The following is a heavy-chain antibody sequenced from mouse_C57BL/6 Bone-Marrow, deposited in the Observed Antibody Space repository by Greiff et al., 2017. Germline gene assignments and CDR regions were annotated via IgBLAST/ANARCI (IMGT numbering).Heavy chain of an antibody. Sequence: EVQLQQSGAELVRPGASVKLSCTASGFNIKDDYMHWVKQRPEQGLEWIGWIDPENGDTEYASNFQGKATITADTSSNTAYLQLSSLTSEDTAVYYCTTGTGTGFDCWGQGTTLTVSS. CDR3: TTGTGTGFDC. V-gene: IGHV14-4*01. J-gene: IGHJ2*01. CDR1: GFNIKDDY. CDR2: IDPENGDT. D-gene: IGHD4-1*01.